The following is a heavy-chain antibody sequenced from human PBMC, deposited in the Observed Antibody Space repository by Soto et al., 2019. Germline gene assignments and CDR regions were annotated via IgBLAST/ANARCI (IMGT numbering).Heavy chain of an antibody. CDR2: IYYSGST. CDR1: GGSISSYY. J-gene: IGHJ3*02. CDR3: ARAKYYDILTGISAFDI. Sequence: SETLSLTCTVSGGSISSYYWSWIRQPPGKGLEWIGYIYYSGSTNYNPSLKSRVTISVDTSKNQFSLKLSSVTAADTAVYYCARAKYYDILTGISAFDIWGQGTMVTVSS. D-gene: IGHD3-9*01. V-gene: IGHV4-59*01.